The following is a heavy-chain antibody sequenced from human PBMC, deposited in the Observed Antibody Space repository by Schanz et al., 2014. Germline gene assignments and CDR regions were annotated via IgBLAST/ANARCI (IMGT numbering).Heavy chain of an antibody. V-gene: IGHV3-23*04. Sequence: VQLVESGGGLVKPGGSLRLSCAASGFTFSKYWMSWVRQAPGKGLEWVSALSGSGGSTYYADSVKGRFTISRDNSKNSLYLQMNSLRAEDTAVYYCAREQIMAAAGLVDYWGHGTLVTVSS. CDR2: LSGSGGST. J-gene: IGHJ4*01. D-gene: IGHD6-13*01. CDR1: GFTFSKYW. CDR3: AREQIMAAAGLVDY.